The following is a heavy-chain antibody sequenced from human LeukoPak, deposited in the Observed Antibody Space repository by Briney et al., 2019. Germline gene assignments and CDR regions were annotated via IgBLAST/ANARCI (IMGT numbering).Heavy chain of an antibody. D-gene: IGHD1-26*01. J-gene: IGHJ5*02. Sequence: PSRTLSLTCAVSGGSINSNNWWSWVRQPPGKGLEWIGEINHSGSTNYNPSLKSRVTISVDTSKNQFSLKLSSVTAADTAVYYCARHGGSYLRWFDPWGQGTLVTVSS. CDR2: INHSGST. CDR1: GGSINSNNW. CDR3: ARHGGSYLRWFDP. V-gene: IGHV4-4*02.